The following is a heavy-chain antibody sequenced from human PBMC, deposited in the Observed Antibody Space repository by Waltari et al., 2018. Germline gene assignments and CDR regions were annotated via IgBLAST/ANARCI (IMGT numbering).Heavy chain of an antibody. CDR3: ARDDYGDYSGRFFQH. D-gene: IGHD4-17*01. Sequence: QVQLQESGPGLVKPSQTLSLSCTVSGDSITSGDYYWSWIRQPPGKGLEWIGNFYYTGSTYYTPSLESRVSISVYTSNKQFSLKLRSVTAADTAIYFCARDDYGDYSGRFFQHWGQGALVTVSS. V-gene: IGHV4-30-4*08. J-gene: IGHJ1*01. CDR1: GDSITSGDYY. CDR2: FYYTGST.